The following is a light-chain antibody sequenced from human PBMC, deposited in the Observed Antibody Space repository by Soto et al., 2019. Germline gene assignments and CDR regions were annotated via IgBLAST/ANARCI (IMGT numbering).Light chain of an antibody. CDR2: AAS. J-gene: IGKJ1*01. CDR1: QSVAIS. Sequence: DIQMTQSPSSLSASVGDRVTITCRASQSVAISLHWYQQKPGKAPKLLIYAASSLQSGVPSRFSGNGSGTDFTLTINSLQPEDFATYYCQQSYNSPPSFGQGTKMEFK. V-gene: IGKV1-39*01. CDR3: QQSYNSPPS.